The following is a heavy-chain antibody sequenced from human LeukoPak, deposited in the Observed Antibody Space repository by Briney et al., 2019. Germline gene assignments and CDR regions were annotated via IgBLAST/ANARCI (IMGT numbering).Heavy chain of an antibody. Sequence: GRPLRLSCAASGFTFSSYWMSWVRQAPGKGLEWVANIKQDGSEKYYVDSVKGRFTISRDNAKNSLYLQMNSLRAEDTAVYYCARVIVGNWFGEFPYFDYWGQGTLVTVSS. J-gene: IGHJ4*02. CDR2: IKQDGSEK. D-gene: IGHD3-10*01. CDR3: ARVIVGNWFGEFPYFDY. V-gene: IGHV3-7*01. CDR1: GFTFSSYW.